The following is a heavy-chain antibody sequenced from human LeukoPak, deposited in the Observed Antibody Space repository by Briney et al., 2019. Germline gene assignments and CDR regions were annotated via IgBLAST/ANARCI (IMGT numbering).Heavy chain of an antibody. CDR1: GFTFDDYA. CDR3: VKSFYASPPAGMDV. V-gene: IGHV3-9*01. Sequence: GGSLRLSCAASGFTFDDYAMHWVRQVPGKGLEWVSTISWKSDIIGYADSVKGRFTISRDNAKSSLYLQMNGLRVEDTALYYCVKSFYASPPAGMDVWGQGTTVTVSS. J-gene: IGHJ6*02. D-gene: IGHD2-2*01. CDR2: ISWKSDII.